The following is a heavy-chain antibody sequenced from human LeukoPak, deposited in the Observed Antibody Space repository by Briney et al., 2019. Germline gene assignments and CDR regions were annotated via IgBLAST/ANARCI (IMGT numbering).Heavy chain of an antibody. V-gene: IGHV3-7*01. J-gene: IGHJ4*02. CDR3: ARDRWHSSSWRPVDY. D-gene: IGHD6-13*01. CDR2: IKQDGSEK. Sequence: PGGSLRLSCAASGFTFSSYWMSWVRQAPGKGLEWVANIKQDGSEKYYVDSVKGRFTISRDNAKNSLYLQMSSLRAEDTAVYYCARDRWHSSSWRPVDYWGQGTLVTVSS. CDR1: GFTFSSYW.